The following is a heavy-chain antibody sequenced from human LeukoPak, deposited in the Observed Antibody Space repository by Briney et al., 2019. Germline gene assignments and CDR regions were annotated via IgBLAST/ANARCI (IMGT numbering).Heavy chain of an antibody. Sequence: PSETLSLTCTVSGGSLSSYYWSWIRQPAGKGREWIGRIYTSGSTNYNPSLKSRVDMSVDTSKNQFSLKLSSVTAADTAVYYCAREGRSIFGVANKPFDYWGQGTLVTVSS. CDR2: IYTSGST. CDR3: AREGRSIFGVANKPFDY. V-gene: IGHV4-4*07. CDR1: GGSLSSYY. D-gene: IGHD3-3*01. J-gene: IGHJ4*02.